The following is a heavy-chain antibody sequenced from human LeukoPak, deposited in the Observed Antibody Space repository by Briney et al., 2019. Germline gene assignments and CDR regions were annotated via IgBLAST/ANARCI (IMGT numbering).Heavy chain of an antibody. Sequence: PGRSLRLSCAASGFTFSSYAVHWVRQAPGKGLEWVAVISYDGSNKYYADSVKGRFTISRDNSKNMLYLQMNSLRAEDTAVYYCVRDLNVYSSGLDYWGQGTLVTVSS. CDR2: ISYDGSNK. D-gene: IGHD2-15*01. CDR1: GFTFSSYA. J-gene: IGHJ4*02. V-gene: IGHV3-30*04. CDR3: VRDLNVYSSGLDY.